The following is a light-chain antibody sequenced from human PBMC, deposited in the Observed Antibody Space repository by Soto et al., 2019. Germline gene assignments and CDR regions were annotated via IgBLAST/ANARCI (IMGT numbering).Light chain of an antibody. CDR1: QSVGIY. J-gene: IGKJ5*01. Sequence: EIVLTQSPATLSLSPGERATLSCRASQSVGIYLGWYQQSPGQAPRLLIYDASNRAAGIPARFSGSGSGTDFTLTINSLEPEDFALYYCQYRNTCPPAFGQGTRLEIK. CDR3: QYRNTCPPA. CDR2: DAS. V-gene: IGKV3-11*01.